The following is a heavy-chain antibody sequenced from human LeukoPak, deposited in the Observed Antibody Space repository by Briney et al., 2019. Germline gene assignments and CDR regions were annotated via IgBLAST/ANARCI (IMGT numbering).Heavy chain of an antibody. Sequence: SETLSLTCTVSGGSIGSYYWSWIRQPPGKGLEWIGYIYYSGSTNYNPSLKSRVTISVDTSKNQFSLKLSSVTAADTAVYYCARQDYYDSSCLDYWGQGTLVTVSS. D-gene: IGHD3-22*01. CDR3: ARQDYYDSSCLDY. J-gene: IGHJ4*02. CDR2: IYYSGST. CDR1: GGSIGSYY. V-gene: IGHV4-59*08.